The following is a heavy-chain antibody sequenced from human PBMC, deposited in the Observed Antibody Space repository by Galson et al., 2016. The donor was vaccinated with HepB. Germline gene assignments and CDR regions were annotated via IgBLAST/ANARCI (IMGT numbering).Heavy chain of an antibody. D-gene: IGHD2-2*01. V-gene: IGHV4-59*01. J-gene: IGHJ6*02. CDR3: ARVLGSCSSAGCPYFYYYAMDV. CDR1: GGSISSKY. CDR2: VYSSAKT. Sequence: ETLSLTCTVSGGSISSKYWSLIRQPPGKGLEWIGYVYSSAKTNYNPSLKSRVTISIDSSKSQFSLKLSSVTTADTAVYYCARVLGSCSSAGCPYFYYYAMDVWGQGTTVTVSS.